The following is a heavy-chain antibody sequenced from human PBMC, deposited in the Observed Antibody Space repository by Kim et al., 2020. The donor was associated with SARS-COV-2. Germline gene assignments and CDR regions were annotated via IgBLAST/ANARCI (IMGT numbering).Heavy chain of an antibody. V-gene: IGHV1-18*04. CDR3: ARGAYGDVSFDY. Sequence: ASVKVSCNACGYMFTSYGFSWVRQAPGQGLESLGWISARDGNTKYGQKVQGRVIMTTDTSTNTAYMELWSLRSDDTAMYYCARGAYGDVSFDYWGQGTLV. CDR2: ISARDGNT. J-gene: IGHJ4*02. CDR1: GYMFTSYG. D-gene: IGHD4-17*01.